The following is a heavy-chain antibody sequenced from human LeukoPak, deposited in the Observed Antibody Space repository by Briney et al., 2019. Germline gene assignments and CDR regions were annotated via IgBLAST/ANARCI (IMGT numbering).Heavy chain of an antibody. D-gene: IGHD6-13*01. CDR2: IYPLDSDV. CDR3: ARARRSSTPEVGDVFKTWYFFEY. Sequence: GESLKISCQASGYTFSSYWIAWVRQMPGKGLECMGLIYPLDSDVKYSPSFQGQVTISADKSISTAYLQWSSLKASDTAVYCARARRSSTPEVGDVFKTWYFFEYWGQGALVTVSS. CDR1: GYTFSSYW. V-gene: IGHV5-51*01. J-gene: IGHJ4*02.